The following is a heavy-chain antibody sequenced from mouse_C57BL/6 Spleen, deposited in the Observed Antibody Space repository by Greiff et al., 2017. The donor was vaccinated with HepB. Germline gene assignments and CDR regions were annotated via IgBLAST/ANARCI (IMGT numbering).Heavy chain of an antibody. CDR3: ARDPYYYGSSYGYFDV. D-gene: IGHD1-1*01. V-gene: IGHV5-16*01. CDR1: GFTFSDYY. CDR2: INYDGSST. Sequence: EVKVVESEGGLVQPGSSMKLSCTASGFTFSDYYMAWVRQVPEKGLEWVANINYDGSSTYYLDSLKSRFIISRDNAKNILYLQMSSLKSEDTATYYCARDPYYYGSSYGYFDVWGTGTTVTVSS. J-gene: IGHJ1*03.